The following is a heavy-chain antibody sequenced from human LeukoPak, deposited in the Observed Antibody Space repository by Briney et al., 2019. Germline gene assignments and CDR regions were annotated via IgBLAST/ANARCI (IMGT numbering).Heavy chain of an antibody. Sequence: PGGSLRLSCAASGFTFSSYSMNWVRQAPGKGLEWVSSISSSSSYIYYADSVKGRFTISRDNAKNSLYLQMNSLRAEDTAVYYCARLVATTQSVYYYREVGGKGPTAPVSS. CDR2: ISSSSSYI. CDR3: ARLVATTQSVYYYREV. D-gene: IGHD5-12*01. J-gene: IGHJ6*03. CDR1: GFTFSSYS. V-gene: IGHV3-21*01.